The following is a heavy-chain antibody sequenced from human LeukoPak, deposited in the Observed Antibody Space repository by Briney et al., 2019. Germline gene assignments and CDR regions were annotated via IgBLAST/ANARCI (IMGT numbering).Heavy chain of an antibody. CDR3: ARVGTSYGAFDM. CDR2: INWSGGST. Sequence: PGGSLRLSCAASGFTFNDYGMSWVRQAPGKGLEWVSGINWSGGSTGYADSVKGRFTISRDNAKNSLYLQMTSLRAEDTALFYCARVGTSYGAFDMWGQGTMVTVSS. CDR1: GFTFNDYG. D-gene: IGHD1-26*01. J-gene: IGHJ3*02. V-gene: IGHV3-20*04.